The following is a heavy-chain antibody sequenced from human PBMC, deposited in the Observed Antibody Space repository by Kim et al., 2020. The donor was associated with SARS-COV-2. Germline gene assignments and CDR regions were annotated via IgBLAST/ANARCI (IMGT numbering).Heavy chain of an antibody. J-gene: IGHJ4*02. Sequence: GGSLRLSCAASGFTFSTFWMSWVRQAPGQGLEWVANIKQDGSEKYYVDSVKGRFTISRDNAKNSLYLQMNSLRAEDTAVYYCATNWNYAYFDYWGQGTLVTVSS. D-gene: IGHD1-7*01. CDR2: IKQDGSEK. CDR3: ATNWNYAYFDY. V-gene: IGHV3-7*01. CDR1: GFTFSTFW.